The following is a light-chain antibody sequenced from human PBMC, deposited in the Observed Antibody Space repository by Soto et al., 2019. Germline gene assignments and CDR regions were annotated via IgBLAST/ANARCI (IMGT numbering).Light chain of an antibody. J-gene: IGKJ4*01. CDR2: WGS. CDR1: QSVLDTSNKANY. V-gene: IGKV4-1*01. Sequence: EIVMTQSPDSLSLSLGERATFSCKSSQSVLDTSNKANYLAWYQQKPGQSPKLLIYWGSTRQSGVPDRFSGTGSGTDFTLTIASLQAEDVAVYYGQQFFRLPLTFGGGTKVEIK. CDR3: QQFFRLPLT.